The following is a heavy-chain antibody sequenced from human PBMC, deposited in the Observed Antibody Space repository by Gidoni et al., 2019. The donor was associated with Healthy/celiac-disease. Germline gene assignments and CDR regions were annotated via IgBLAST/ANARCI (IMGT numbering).Heavy chain of an antibody. CDR1: GYTFTGPY. J-gene: IGHJ4*02. D-gene: IGHD4-17*01. Sequence: HVQLVQSGAEAKKPGASVKVSCKASGYTFTGPYMHWGRPAPGQGLAWMGWINPNSGSTNYEQKFQGRVTMTRDTSISTAYMELSRLRSDDTAVYYCAHSPDYGGTTGSADFDYWGQGTLVTVSS. V-gene: IGHV1-2*02. CDR2: INPNSGST. CDR3: AHSPDYGGTTGSADFDY.